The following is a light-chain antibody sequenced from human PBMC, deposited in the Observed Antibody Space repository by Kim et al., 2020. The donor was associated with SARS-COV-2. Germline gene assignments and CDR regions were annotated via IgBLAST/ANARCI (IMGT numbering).Light chain of an antibody. V-gene: IGLV2-11*03. CDR3: CSYAGSYTWV. CDR2: DVN. Sequence: GQSVTISCTGTNSDVCGYDAVSWYQQQPGKAPKLVIFDVNKVPSGVTDRFYGSKSGTTASLTIYRLQAEDEADYFCCSYAGSYTWVFGGGTQLTVL. J-gene: IGLJ3*02. CDR1: NSDVCGYDA.